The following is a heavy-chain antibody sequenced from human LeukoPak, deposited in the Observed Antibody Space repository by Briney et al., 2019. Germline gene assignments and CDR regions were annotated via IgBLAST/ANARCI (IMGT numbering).Heavy chain of an antibody. CDR2: ISSSSSYI. D-gene: IGHD3-22*01. CDR1: GFTLSTYT. CDR3: ARDFISSGYYSHFDN. Sequence: PGGSLRLSCAASGFTLSTYTMNWVRQAPGKGLELVSSISSSSSYIYYADSVKGRFTISRDNAKNSLFLQMNSLRAEDTAVYYCARDFISSGYYSHFDNWGQGTLVTVSS. J-gene: IGHJ4*02. V-gene: IGHV3-21*01.